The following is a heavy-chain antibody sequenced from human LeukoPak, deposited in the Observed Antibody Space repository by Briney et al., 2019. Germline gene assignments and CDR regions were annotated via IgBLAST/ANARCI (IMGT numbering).Heavy chain of an antibody. Sequence: GGSLRLSCAASGFTFSDYYMSWIRQAPGKGLEWVSYISSSGSTIYYADSVKGRFTISRDNAKNSLYLQMNSLRAEDTAVYCCAGRIAVAGFFDYWGQGTLVTVSS. V-gene: IGHV3-11*01. J-gene: IGHJ4*02. CDR1: GFTFSDYY. CDR3: AGRIAVAGFFDY. CDR2: ISSSGSTI. D-gene: IGHD6-19*01.